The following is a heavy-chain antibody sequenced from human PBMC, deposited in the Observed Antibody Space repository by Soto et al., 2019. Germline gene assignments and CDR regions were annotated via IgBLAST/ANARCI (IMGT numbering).Heavy chain of an antibody. CDR1: GFTFSSYS. Sequence: ESGGGLVKPGGSLRLSCAASGFTFSSYSMNWVRQAPGKGLEWVSSISSSSSYIYYADSVKGRFTISRDNAKNSLYLQMNSLRAEDTAVYYCARDWGDYDFWSGPYYYYYGMDVWGQGTTVTVSS. J-gene: IGHJ6*02. CDR3: ARDWGDYDFWSGPYYYYYGMDV. CDR2: ISSSSSYI. V-gene: IGHV3-21*01. D-gene: IGHD3-3*01.